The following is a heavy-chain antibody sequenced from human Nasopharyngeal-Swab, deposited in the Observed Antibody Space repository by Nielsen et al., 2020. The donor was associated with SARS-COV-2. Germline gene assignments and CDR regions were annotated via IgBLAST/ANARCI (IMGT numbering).Heavy chain of an antibody. CDR2: ISSSSSYI. CDR1: GFTFSSYS. V-gene: IGHV3-21*01. J-gene: IGHJ4*02. Sequence: EGSLRLSCAASGFTFSSYSMNWVRQAPGKGLEWVSSISSSSSYIYYADSVKGRFTISRDNAKNSLYLQMNSLRAEDTAVYYCARGGGDYGDYGDYWGQGTLVTVSS. D-gene: IGHD4-17*01. CDR3: ARGGGDYGDYGDY.